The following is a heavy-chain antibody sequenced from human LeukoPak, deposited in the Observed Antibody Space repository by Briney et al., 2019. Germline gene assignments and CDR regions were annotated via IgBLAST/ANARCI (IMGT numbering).Heavy chain of an antibody. CDR2: IYYSGST. Sequence: PSETLSLTCTVSGGSISSYYWSWIRQPPGKGLEWIGYIYYSGSTNYNPSLKSRVTISVDKSKNQFSLKLSSVTAADTAVYYCARVGPYGSGSYYDYWGQGTLVTVSS. D-gene: IGHD3-10*01. CDR3: ARVGPYGSGSYYDY. CDR1: GGSISSYY. V-gene: IGHV4-59*12. J-gene: IGHJ4*02.